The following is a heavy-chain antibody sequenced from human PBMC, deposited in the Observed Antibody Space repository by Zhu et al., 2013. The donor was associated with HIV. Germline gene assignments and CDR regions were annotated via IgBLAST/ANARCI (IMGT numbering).Heavy chain of an antibody. CDR3: ARGRTMIEVITANWFDP. J-gene: IGHJ5*02. CDR2: INTYNGYT. CDR1: GYTFSEYY. D-gene: IGHD3-22*01. Sequence: QAQLMQSGPEVKKPGASVKVSCKASGYTFSEYYMHWVRQAPGHGLEWMGLINTYNGYTDYAQKFQGRVTITRNTSISTAYMELSSLRSEDTAVYYCARGRTMIEVITANWFDPWGQGTLVTVSS. V-gene: IGHV1-8*03.